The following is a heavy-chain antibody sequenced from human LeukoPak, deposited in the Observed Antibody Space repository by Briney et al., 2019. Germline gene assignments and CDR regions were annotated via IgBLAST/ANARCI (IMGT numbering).Heavy chain of an antibody. V-gene: IGHV3-23*01. J-gene: IGHJ4*02. D-gene: IGHD3-22*01. CDR2: ISGSGGST. CDR1: GFTFSSYA. Sequence: GGSLRLSCAASGFTFSSYAMSWVRQAPGKGLEWVSAISGSGGSTYYADSVKGRFTISSDNSKNTLYLQMNSLRAEDTAVYYCAKDQYYYDSSGYSLDYWGQGTLVTVSS. CDR3: AKDQYYYDSSGYSLDY.